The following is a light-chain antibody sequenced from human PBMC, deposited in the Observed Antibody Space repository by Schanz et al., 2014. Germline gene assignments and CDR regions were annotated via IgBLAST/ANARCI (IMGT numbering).Light chain of an antibody. V-gene: IGLV2-11*01. CDR2: DVS. Sequence: QSVLTQPRSVSGSPGQSVTISCTGTSSDVGGYNYVSWYQQHPGKAPKLMIYDVSKRPSGVPDRFSGSKSGNTASLTISGLQAEDEADYYCSSYTSSLYVFGTGTKLTVL. J-gene: IGLJ1*01. CDR1: SSDVGGYNY. CDR3: SSYTSSLYV.